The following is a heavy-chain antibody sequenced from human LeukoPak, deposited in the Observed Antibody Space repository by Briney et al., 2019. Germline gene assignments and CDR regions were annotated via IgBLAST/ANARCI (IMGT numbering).Heavy chain of an antibody. V-gene: IGHV1-2*04. J-gene: IGHJ6*02. CDR3: ARGAYIVVVPWLYGMDV. Sequence: GASVKVSCKASGYTFTNYYTHWVRQAPGQGLEWMGWINPNSGGTNYAQKFQGWVTMTRDTSISTAYMELSRLRSDDTAVYYCARGAYIVVVPWLYGMDVWGQGTTVTVSS. CDR1: GYTFTNYY. D-gene: IGHD2-2*01. CDR2: INPNSGGT.